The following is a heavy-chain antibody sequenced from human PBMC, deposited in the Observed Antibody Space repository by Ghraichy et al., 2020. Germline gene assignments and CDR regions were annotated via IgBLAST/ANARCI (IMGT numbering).Heavy chain of an antibody. Sequence: GESLNISCAASRFPFSSYTMTWVRQAPGQGLEGVSAISSSSSYMYYADSVKGRFTILREHAKNSLYLQMNSLRDEDTAVYYCARAISAAWDCSSTSCSFYGIDVWGQGTTVTVSS. J-gene: IGHJ6*02. D-gene: IGHD2-2*01. CDR3: ARAISAAWDCSSTSCSFYGIDV. V-gene: IGHV3-21*01. CDR2: ISSSSSYM. CDR1: RFPFSSYT.